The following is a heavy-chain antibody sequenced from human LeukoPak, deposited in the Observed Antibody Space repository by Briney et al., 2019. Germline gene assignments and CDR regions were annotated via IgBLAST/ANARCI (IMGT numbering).Heavy chain of an antibody. V-gene: IGHV4-39*01. D-gene: IGHD1-26*01. J-gene: IGHJ4*02. Sequence: SETLSLTCTVSGGSISSSSYYWGWLRQPPGKGLEWIGSIYYSGSTYYNPSLKSRVTISVDTSKNQFSLKLSSVTAADTAVYYCARRRVGATVDYWGQGTLVTVSS. CDR2: IYYSGST. CDR3: ARRRVGATVDY. CDR1: GGSISSSSYY.